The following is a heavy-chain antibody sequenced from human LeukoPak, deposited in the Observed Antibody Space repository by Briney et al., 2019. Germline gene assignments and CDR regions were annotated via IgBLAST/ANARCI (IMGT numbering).Heavy chain of an antibody. V-gene: IGHV4-59*01. D-gene: IGHD1-26*01. J-gene: IGHJ6*02. CDR3: ARGRSNYYGMDV. CDR2: IYYNGNT. CDR1: DGSINSYY. Sequence: TSETLSLTCSVSDGSINSYYWNWIRRPPGKGLEWIGYIYYNGNTNYSPSLKSRVTMSVDTSKNLFSLKVSSVTAADTAVYYCARGRSNYYGMDVWGQGTTVTVSS.